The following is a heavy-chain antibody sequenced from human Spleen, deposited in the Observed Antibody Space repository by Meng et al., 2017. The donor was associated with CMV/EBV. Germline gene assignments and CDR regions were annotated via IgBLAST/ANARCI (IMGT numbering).Heavy chain of an antibody. J-gene: IGHJ5*02. Sequence: LTCSCSGDSVSSSHYWSGIRQPPVKGLEWIGCSYYSGSTNYSLSLKIRVTISVYTSKNQFSLKLSSVTSSDTAVYYCARGGLRWFDPWGQGTLVTVSS. CDR1: GDSVSSSHY. V-gene: IGHV4-61*01. CDR3: ARGGLRWFDP. CDR2: SYYSGST.